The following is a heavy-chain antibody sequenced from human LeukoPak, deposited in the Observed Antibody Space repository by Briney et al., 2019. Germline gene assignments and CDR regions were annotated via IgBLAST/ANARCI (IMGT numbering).Heavy chain of an antibody. CDR2: INHSGST. J-gene: IGHJ5*02. Sequence: SETLSLTCAVYGGSFSGYYWSWIHQPPGKGLEWIGEINHSGSTNYNPSLKSRVTISVDTSKNQFSLKLSSVTAADTAVYYCARGSVRLSGYYGSGSYYGWFDPWGQGTLVTVSS. V-gene: IGHV4-34*01. D-gene: IGHD3-10*01. CDR3: ARGSVRLSGYYGSGSYYGWFDP. CDR1: GGSFSGYY.